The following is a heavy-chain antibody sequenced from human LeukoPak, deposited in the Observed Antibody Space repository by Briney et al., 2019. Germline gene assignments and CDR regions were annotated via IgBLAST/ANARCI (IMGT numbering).Heavy chain of an antibody. V-gene: IGHV3-23*01. CDR3: AKRYCSGGSCYRYYYYYYGMDV. CDR2: VSGSGGST. J-gene: IGHJ6*02. D-gene: IGHD2-15*01. CDR1: GFTFSSYA. Sequence: PGGSLRLSCAASGFTFSSYAMSWVRQAPGKGLEWVSTVSGSGGSTYYADSVKGRFTISRDNSKNTLYLQMSSLRAEDTAVYYCAKRYCSGGSCYRYYYYYYGMDVWGQGTTVTVSS.